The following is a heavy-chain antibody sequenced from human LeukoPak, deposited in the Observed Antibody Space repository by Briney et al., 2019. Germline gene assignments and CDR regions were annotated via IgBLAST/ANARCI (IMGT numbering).Heavy chain of an antibody. D-gene: IGHD3-22*01. J-gene: IGHJ3*02. CDR3: AAYIVVVTRDAFDI. V-gene: IGHV4-39*01. Sequence: PSETLSLTCTVSGGSISSSSYYWGWVRQPPGTGLEWIGSIYYSGSTYDNPSLKSRVTISVDTSKNQFSLKLSSVTAADTAVYYCAAYIVVVTRDAFDIWGQGTMVTVSS. CDR1: GGSISSSSYY. CDR2: IYYSGST.